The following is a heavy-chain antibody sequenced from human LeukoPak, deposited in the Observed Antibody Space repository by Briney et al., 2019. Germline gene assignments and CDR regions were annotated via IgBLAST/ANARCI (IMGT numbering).Heavy chain of an antibody. CDR1: GGSFSGYY. Sequence: PSETLSLTCAVYGGSFSGYYWSWTRQPPGKGLEWIGEINHSGSTNYNPSLKSRVTISVDTSKNQFSLKLSSVTAADTAVYYCARGLYFSLSGDVFDYWGQGTLVTVSS. D-gene: IGHD2-21*02. CDR2: INHSGST. V-gene: IGHV4-34*01. J-gene: IGHJ4*02. CDR3: ARGLYFSLSGDVFDY.